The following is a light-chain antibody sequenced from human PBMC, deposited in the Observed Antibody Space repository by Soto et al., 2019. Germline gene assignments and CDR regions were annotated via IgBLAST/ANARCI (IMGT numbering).Light chain of an antibody. CDR3: QQSYSTPIT. Sequence: IQLTQSPSSLSASVGDRVTLTCRASQGINIYLAWYHQKPGKAPKLLIYAASGLQSGVPSRFSGSGSGTDFTLTISSLQPEDFATYYCQQSYSTPITFGQGTRLEIK. CDR1: QGINIY. V-gene: IGKV1-39*01. J-gene: IGKJ5*01. CDR2: AAS.